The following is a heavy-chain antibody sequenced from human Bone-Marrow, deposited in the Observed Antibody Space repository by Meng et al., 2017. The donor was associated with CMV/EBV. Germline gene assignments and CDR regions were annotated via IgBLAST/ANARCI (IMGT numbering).Heavy chain of an antibody. V-gene: IGHV1-46*01. CDR2: INPSGGST. CDR3: ARVGSSGWYEY. J-gene: IGHJ4*02. CDR1: GYTFTSYY. Sequence: QLQLVQSWAEVKKPGASVKVSCKASGYTFTSYYMHWVRPAPGQGLEWMGIINPSGGSTSYAQKFQGRVTMTRDTSTSTVYMELSSLRSEDTAVYYCARVGSSGWYEYWGQGTLVTVSS. D-gene: IGHD6-19*01.